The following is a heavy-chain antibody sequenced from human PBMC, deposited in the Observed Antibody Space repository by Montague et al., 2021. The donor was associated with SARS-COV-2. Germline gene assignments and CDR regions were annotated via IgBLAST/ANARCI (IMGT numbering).Heavy chain of an antibody. Sequence: SLRLSWAASGFTFDDYAMHWVRQAPGKGLEWVSGISWNSGSIGYADSVKGRFTISRDNAKNSLYLQMNSLRAEDTALYYCAKLGSYTDYWGQGTLVTVSS. CDR3: AKLGSYTDY. D-gene: IGHD2-2*02. J-gene: IGHJ4*02. CDR1: GFTFDDYA. CDR2: ISWNSGSI. V-gene: IGHV3-9*01.